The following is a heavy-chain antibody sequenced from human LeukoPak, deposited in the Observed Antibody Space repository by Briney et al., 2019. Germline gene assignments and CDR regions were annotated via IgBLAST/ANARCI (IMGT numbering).Heavy chain of an antibody. CDR3: ARAEATTNNWFDP. Sequence: SETLSLTCAVYGGSFSGYYWSWIRQPPGKGLEWIGSIYHSGSTYYNPSLKSRVTISVDTSKNQFSLKLSSVTAADTAVYYCARAEATTNNWFDPWGQGTLVTVSS. CDR2: IYHSGST. V-gene: IGHV4-34*01. J-gene: IGHJ5*02. D-gene: IGHD5-12*01. CDR1: GGSFSGYY.